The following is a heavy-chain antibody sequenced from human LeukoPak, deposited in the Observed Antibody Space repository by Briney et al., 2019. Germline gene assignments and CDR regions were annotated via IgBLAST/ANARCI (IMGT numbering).Heavy chain of an antibody. CDR3: ARDDIVVVPAAASAEYFQH. D-gene: IGHD2-2*01. CDR1: GFTFSSYS. V-gene: IGHV3-21*01. CDR2: ISSSSSYI. J-gene: IGHJ1*01. Sequence: GGSLRLSCAASGFTFSSYSMNWVRQAPGKGLEWVSSISSSSSYIYYADSVKGRFTISRDNAKNSLYLPMNCLGAEDTAVYYCARDDIVVVPAAASAEYFQHWGQGTLVTVSS.